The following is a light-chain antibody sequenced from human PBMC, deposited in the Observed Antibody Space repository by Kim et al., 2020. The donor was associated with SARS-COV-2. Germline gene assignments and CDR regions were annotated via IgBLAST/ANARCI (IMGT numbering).Light chain of an antibody. Sequence: DIVMTQSPDSMAVSLGERATINCKASLSLLSLSNNKNYLAWYQQKPGQPPKLLIYWASTRESGVPDRFSGSGSGTDFTLTISSLQAEDVAVYYCQQYASNPRTFGQGTKL. CDR1: LSLLSLSNNKNY. CDR2: WAS. J-gene: IGKJ2*01. V-gene: IGKV4-1*01. CDR3: QQYASNPRT.